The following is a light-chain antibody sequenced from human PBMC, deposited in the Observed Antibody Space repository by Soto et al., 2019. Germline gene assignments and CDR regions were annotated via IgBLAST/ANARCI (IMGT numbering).Light chain of an antibody. CDR3: LLSYSGAWV. J-gene: IGLJ3*02. CDR1: TGAVTSGHW. Sequence: QAVVTQEPSLTVSPGGTVTVTCGSSTGAVTSGHWPYCFQQTPGQAPRTLIYDINNKHSWNPALFSGSLLGGKAALTLSGAQPEYEAEYYCLLSYSGAWVVGGGTKPTVL. CDR2: DIN. V-gene: IGLV7-46*01.